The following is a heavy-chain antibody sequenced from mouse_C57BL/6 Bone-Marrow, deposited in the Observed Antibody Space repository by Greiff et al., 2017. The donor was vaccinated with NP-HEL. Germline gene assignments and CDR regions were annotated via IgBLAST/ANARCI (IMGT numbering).Heavy chain of an antibody. CDR2: IWPGGGT. CDR3: ARVLDVDYFDY. CDR1: GFSLNSYA. V-gene: IGHV2-9-1*01. J-gene: IGHJ2*01. Sequence: VQLKESGPGLVAPSQSLSITCTVSGFSLNSYAISWVRQPPGKGLEWLGVIWPGGGTNYNSALKSRLSISKDNSKSQVFLKMNSLQTDDTARYYCARVLDVDYFDYWGQGTTLTVSS.